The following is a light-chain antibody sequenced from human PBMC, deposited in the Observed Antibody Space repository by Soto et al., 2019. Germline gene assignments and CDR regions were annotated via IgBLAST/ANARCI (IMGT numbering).Light chain of an antibody. Sequence: DIQMTQSPSTLSASVGDRVTITCRATQNINNYLAWYQQKPGKAPKLLIFKASTLESGFPSRFSGSGSGTEFTLSISSLQPDDFATYYCQQYESFPRTFGQGTKVEIK. CDR1: QNINNY. CDR3: QQYESFPRT. CDR2: KAS. J-gene: IGKJ1*01. V-gene: IGKV1-5*03.